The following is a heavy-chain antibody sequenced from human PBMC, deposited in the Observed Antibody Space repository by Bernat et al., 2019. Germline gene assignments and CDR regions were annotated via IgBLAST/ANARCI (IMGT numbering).Heavy chain of an antibody. CDR2: IHKGGRT. J-gene: IGHJ6*02. CDR3: ARLYYYQMDV. CDR1: GLTVSSND. Sequence: EVQLVETGGGLIQPGGSLRLSCAASGLTVSSNDMTWARQAPGKGLEWVSVIHKGGRTYYADSVKGRFTISRDNSKNTLYVEMNSLRAEDTAVYYCARLYYYQMDVWGQGTTVTVSS. V-gene: IGHV3-53*05.